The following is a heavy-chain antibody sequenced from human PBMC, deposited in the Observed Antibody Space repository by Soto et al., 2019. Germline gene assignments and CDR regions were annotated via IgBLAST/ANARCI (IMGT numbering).Heavy chain of an antibody. CDR2: NSGSGGST. Sequence: GGSLRLSCAASGFTFSSYAMSWVRQAPGKGLKWDSANSGSGGSTYYADSVKGRFTISRDNSKNTLYLQMNSLRAEDTAVYYCAKRSSDTSARDAFDIWGQGTMVTVSS. V-gene: IGHV3-23*01. CDR1: GFTFSSYA. D-gene: IGHD3-10*01. CDR3: AKRSSDTSARDAFDI. J-gene: IGHJ3*02.